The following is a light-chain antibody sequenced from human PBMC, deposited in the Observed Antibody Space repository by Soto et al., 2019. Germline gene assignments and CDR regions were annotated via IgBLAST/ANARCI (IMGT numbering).Light chain of an antibody. V-gene: IGKV1-5*03. J-gene: IGKJ4*01. Sequence: DIQMTQSPSTLSASVGDRVTITCRASQSISSWLAWYQQKPGKAPKLLIYKASSLESGVPSRFSGSGSGTEFTLTITSLQPDDFATYYCKQYNDYSLLTFGGGTKVEIK. CDR1: QSISSW. CDR3: KQYNDYSLLT. CDR2: KAS.